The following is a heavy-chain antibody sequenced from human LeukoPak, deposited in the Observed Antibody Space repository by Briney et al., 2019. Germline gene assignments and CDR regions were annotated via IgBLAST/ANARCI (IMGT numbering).Heavy chain of an antibody. CDR2: ISSSSSTI. CDR1: GFTFSSYS. CDR3: ARGRVFLGYCSGGSCYPLDY. D-gene: IGHD2-15*01. J-gene: IGHJ4*02. V-gene: IGHV3-48*02. Sequence: GGSLRLSCAASGFTFSSYSMNWVRQAPGKGLEWVSYISSSSSTIYYADSVKGRFTISRDNAKNSLYLQMNSLRDEDTAVYYCARGRVFLGYCSGGSCYPLDYWGQGTLVTVSS.